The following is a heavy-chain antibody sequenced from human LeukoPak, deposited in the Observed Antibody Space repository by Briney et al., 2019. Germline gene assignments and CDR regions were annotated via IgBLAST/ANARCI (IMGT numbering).Heavy chain of an antibody. CDR1: GGTFSSYA. J-gene: IGHJ5*02. Sequence: VASVKVSCKASGGTFSSYAISRVRQAPGQGLEWMGRIIPIFGIANYAQKFQGRVTITADKSTSTAYMELSSLRSEDTAVYYCATCIAAAGTRWFDPWGQGTLVTVSS. CDR2: IIPIFGIA. D-gene: IGHD6-13*01. V-gene: IGHV1-69*04. CDR3: ATCIAAAGTRWFDP.